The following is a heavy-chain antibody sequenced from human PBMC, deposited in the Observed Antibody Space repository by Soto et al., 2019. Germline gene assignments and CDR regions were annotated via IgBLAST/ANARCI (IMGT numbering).Heavy chain of an antibody. V-gene: IGHV3-30-3*01. J-gene: IGHJ5*02. CDR1: GFTFSSYA. D-gene: IGHD3-3*01. Sequence: PGGSLRLSCAASGFTFSSYAMHWVRQAPGKGLEWVAVISYDGSNKYYADSVKGRFTISRDNSKNTLYLQMNSLRAEDTAVYYCARGQSYYDFWSGYHTYDPWSQGTLVTVSS. CDR2: ISYDGSNK. CDR3: ARGQSYYDFWSGYHTYDP.